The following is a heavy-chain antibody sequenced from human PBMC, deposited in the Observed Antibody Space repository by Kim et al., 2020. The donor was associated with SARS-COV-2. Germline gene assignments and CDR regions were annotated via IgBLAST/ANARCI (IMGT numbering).Heavy chain of an antibody. D-gene: IGHD4-4*01. CDR2: IYYSGST. V-gene: IGHV4-39*01. Sequence: SETLSLTCTVSGGSISSSSYYWGWIRQPPGKGLEWIGSIYYSGSTYYNPSLKSRVTISVDTSKNQFSLKLSSVTAADTAVYYCASGTVTTLRGIYYYYYGMDVWGQGTTVTVSS. CDR3: ASGTVTTLRGIYYYYYGMDV. CDR1: GGSISSSSYY. J-gene: IGHJ6*02.